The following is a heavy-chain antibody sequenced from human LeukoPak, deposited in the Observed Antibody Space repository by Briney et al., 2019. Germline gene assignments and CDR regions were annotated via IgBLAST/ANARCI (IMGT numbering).Heavy chain of an antibody. J-gene: IGHJ4*02. CDR2: IKINGAGT. CDR1: GFTFSNYH. D-gene: IGHD4-17*01. Sequence: GGSLRLSCAASGFTFSNYHMNWVRRAPGQGLEWVSTIKINGAGTHYADSVRGRFTISRDDSKNTLYLRMDSLRAEDTAIYYCARDDYGDSGPLFWGQGALVTVSS. CDR3: ARDDYGDSGPLF. V-gene: IGHV3-23*01.